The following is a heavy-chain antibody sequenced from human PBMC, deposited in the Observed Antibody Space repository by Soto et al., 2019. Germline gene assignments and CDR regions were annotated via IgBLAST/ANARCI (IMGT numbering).Heavy chain of an antibody. D-gene: IGHD4-17*01. J-gene: IGHJ3*02. CDR3: ARLRSDAFDI. CDR2: ISSSSSHK. CDR1: GFTFNYFT. Sequence: EVQLVESGGGLVKPGESLRLSGAASGFTFNYFTMNWVRQAPGKGLEWVASISSSSSHKYSADSVRGRFTFSRDNANNSLYLQMNSLRVEVTAVYYCARLRSDAFDIWGQGTLVTVSS. V-gene: IGHV3-21*04.